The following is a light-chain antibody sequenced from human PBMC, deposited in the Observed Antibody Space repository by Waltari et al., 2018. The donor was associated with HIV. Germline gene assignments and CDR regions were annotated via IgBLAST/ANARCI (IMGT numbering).Light chain of an antibody. CDR3: QAWGINSVI. CDR2: QDT. CDR1: KLGDKY. Sequence: SYGLSQPPSVPVSPGQTASITCFGDKLGDKYVSWYQQKTGQSPVLVVYQDTKRPSGIPDRLSGSNSGNTATLTISGTQAVDEADYYCQAWGINSVIFGGGTHLTVL. V-gene: IGLV3-1*01. J-gene: IGLJ2*01.